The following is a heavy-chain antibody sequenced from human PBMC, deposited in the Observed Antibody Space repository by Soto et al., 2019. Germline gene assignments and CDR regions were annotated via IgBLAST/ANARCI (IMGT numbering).Heavy chain of an antibody. CDR2: ISYDGSNK. Sequence: PGGSLRLSCAASGVTFSIYGMHWVRQAPGKELERVAVISYDGSNKYYADSVKGRFTISRDNSKNTLYLQMNSLRAEDTAVYYCAKDRRFSGYDFINYYYVMDVWGKGTTVTVSS. J-gene: IGHJ6*04. CDR3: AKDRRFSGYDFINYYYVMDV. CDR1: GVTFSIYG. D-gene: IGHD5-12*01. V-gene: IGHV3-30*18.